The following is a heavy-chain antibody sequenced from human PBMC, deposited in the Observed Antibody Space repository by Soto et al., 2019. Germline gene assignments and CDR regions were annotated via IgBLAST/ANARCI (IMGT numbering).Heavy chain of an antibody. D-gene: IGHD5-12*01. Sequence: ESGGGLVKPGGSLRLSCAASGFTFRSYSMNWVRQAPGKGLEWVSSISSSSSYIYYADSVKGRFTISRDNAKNSLYLQMNSLRAEDTAVYYCAREVSKYSGYDFDYWGQGTLVTVSS. CDR3: AREVSKYSGYDFDY. CDR2: ISSSSSYI. CDR1: GFTFRSYS. J-gene: IGHJ4*02. V-gene: IGHV3-21*01.